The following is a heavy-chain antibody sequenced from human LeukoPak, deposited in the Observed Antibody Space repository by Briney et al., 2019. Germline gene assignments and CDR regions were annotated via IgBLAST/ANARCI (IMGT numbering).Heavy chain of an antibody. CDR3: ARGAYHCSSTSCYYYGMDV. D-gene: IGHD2-2*01. J-gene: IGHJ6*02. CDR2: IWYDGSNK. V-gene: IGHV3-33*01. Sequence: GGSLRLSCAASGFTFSSYGMHWVRRAPGKGLEWVAVIWYDGSNKYYADSVKGRFTISRDNSKNTLYLQMNSLRAEDTAVYYCARGAYHCSSTSCYYYGMDVWGQGTTVTVSS. CDR1: GFTFSSYG.